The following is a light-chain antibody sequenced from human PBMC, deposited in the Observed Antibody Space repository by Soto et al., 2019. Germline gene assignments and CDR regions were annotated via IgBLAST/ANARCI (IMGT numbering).Light chain of an antibody. J-gene: IGKJ4*01. V-gene: IGKV3-11*01. CDR2: DAS. CDR3: QQRSNGPPLT. CDR1: QSVSSY. Sequence: EIVLTQSPATLSLSPGERATLSCRASQSVSSYLAWYQQKPGQAPRLLIYDASNWATGIPARFRGSGSGTDVTLTISSLEPEDYAVYYCQQRSNGPPLTFGGGTTVEIK.